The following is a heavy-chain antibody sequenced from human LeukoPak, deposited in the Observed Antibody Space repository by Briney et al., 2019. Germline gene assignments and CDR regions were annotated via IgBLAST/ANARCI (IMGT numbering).Heavy chain of an antibody. J-gene: IGHJ6*02. Sequence: VASVKVSCKASGGTFSSYTISWVRQAPGQGLEWMGWISAYNGNTNYAQKLQGRVTMTTDTSTSTAYLELRSLRSDDTAVYYCARELPPYYDFWSGYWTGYGMDVWGQGTTVTVSS. D-gene: IGHD3-3*01. CDR3: ARELPPYYDFWSGYWTGYGMDV. V-gene: IGHV1-18*01. CDR2: ISAYNGNT. CDR1: GGTFSSYT.